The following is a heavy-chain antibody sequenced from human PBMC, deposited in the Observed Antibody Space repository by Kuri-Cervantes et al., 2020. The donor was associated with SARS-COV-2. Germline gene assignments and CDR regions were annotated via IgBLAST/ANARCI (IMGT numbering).Heavy chain of an antibody. V-gene: IGHV1-18*01. CDR1: GYTFTSYG. D-gene: IGHD6-6*01. J-gene: IGHJ4*01. CDR3: AKQCSSPDCMDYFDY. Sequence: ASVKVSCKASGYTFTSYGISWVRQAPGQGLEWMGWISAYNGNTNYAQKLQGRVTMTTDTSMSTAYMELRSLRYDDTAVYYCAKQCSSPDCMDYFDYWGQGTLVTVSS. CDR2: ISAYNGNT.